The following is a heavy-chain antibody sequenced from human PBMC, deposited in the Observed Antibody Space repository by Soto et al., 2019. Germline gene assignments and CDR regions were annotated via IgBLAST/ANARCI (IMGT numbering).Heavy chain of an antibody. CDR1: GGFVSSSSYS. D-gene: IGHD2-2*03. Sequence: PSETLCLTSSVSGGFVSSSSYSRGWIRQSPGKGLEWIGTIYSSENTYYNPSLLSRVTISVDTSKNEFSLRLSSVTAADTAVYYCARLNGYCISTNCHGYYGMDVWGQGTTVTV. CDR3: ARLNGYCISTNCHGYYGMDV. V-gene: IGHV4-39*01. J-gene: IGHJ6*02. CDR2: IYSSENT.